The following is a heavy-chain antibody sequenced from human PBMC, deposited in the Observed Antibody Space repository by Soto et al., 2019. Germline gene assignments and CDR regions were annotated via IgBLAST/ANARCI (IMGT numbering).Heavy chain of an antibody. CDR3: ARYQLRFNKWLILAEVDV. Sequence: GESLKISCEGSGYSFVSYWIGWVRQMPGKGLEWMGIIYPGDSDTRYSPSFQGQVTISADKSISTAYLQWSSLKASDSAMYYCARYQLRFNKWLILAEVDVWGQGTAVTVSS. CDR2: IYPGDSDT. CDR1: GYSFVSYW. V-gene: IGHV5-51*01. J-gene: IGHJ6*02. D-gene: IGHD3-3*01.